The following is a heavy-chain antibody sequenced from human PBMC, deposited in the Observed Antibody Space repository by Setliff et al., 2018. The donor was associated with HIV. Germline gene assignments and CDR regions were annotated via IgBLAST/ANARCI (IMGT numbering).Heavy chain of an antibody. J-gene: IGHJ4*01. CDR1: GGSFSGYY. V-gene: IGHV4-34*01. CDR2: INHSGST. CDR3: ARGRDYTGSWFRPFYLDF. Sequence: SETLSLTCAVYGGSFSGYYWGWIRHPPGKGLEWLGEINHSGSTAYNLALESRVSMSIDTSKNQFSLKLTSVTAADTAIYYCARGRDYTGSWFRPFYLDFWGHGNLVTVPQ. D-gene: IGHD3-3*01.